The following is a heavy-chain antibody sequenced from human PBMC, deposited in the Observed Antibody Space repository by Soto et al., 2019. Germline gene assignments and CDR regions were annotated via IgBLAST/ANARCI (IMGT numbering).Heavy chain of an antibody. CDR1: GYTFTSYY. J-gene: IGHJ4*02. CDR2: INPSGGST. CDR3: ARGGYYYDSSRYRGYFDY. D-gene: IGHD3-22*01. V-gene: IGHV1-46*01. Sequence: QVQLVQSGAEVKKPGASVKVSCKASGYTFTSYYMHWVRQAPGQGLEWMGIINPSGGSTSYAQKFQGRVTMTRDTSTSTVYMELSSLRSEDTAVYYCARGGYYYDSSRYRGYFDYWGQGTLVTVSS.